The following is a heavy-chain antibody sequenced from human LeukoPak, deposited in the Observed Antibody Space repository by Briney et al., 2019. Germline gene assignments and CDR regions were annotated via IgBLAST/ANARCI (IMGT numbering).Heavy chain of an antibody. CDR2: IYSGGST. CDR1: GFTVSSNY. V-gene: IGHV3-53*01. CDR3: ARDRVGTTHAFDI. J-gene: IGHJ3*02. D-gene: IGHD4-11*01. Sequence: AGGSLRLSCAASGFTVSSNYMSWVRQAPGKGLEWVSVIYSGGSTYYADSVKGRFTISRDNYKNTLYLQMNSLRGEDTAVYYCARDRVGTTHAFDIWGQGTMVTVSS.